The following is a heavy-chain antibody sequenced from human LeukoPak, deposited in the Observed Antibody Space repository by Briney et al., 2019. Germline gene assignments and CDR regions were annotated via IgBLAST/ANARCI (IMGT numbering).Heavy chain of an antibody. V-gene: IGHV3-21*01. J-gene: IGHJ4*02. CDR3: ARDRDDYPYY. CDR2: ISSSSSYI. CDR1: GFTFSSYA. D-gene: IGHD4-11*01. Sequence: GSLRLSCAASGFTFSSYAMSWVRQAPGKGLEWVSSISSSSSYIYYADSVKGRFTISRDNAKNSLYLQMNSLRAEDTAVHYCARDRDDYPYYWGQGTLVTVSS.